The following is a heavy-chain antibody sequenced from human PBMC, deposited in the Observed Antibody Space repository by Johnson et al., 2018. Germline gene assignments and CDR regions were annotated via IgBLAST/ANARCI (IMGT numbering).Heavy chain of an antibody. Sequence: EVQLVESGGGLVKPGGSLRLSCEASGFTFSAFSMNWVRQAPGKGLEWISSISSSSSYIFYAASVKGRFTISRDNANNSVYLQMNSLRAEDTAGYSGARGEYTWNRRAAFDVWGQGTVVTVSS. J-gene: IGHJ3*01. CDR2: ISSSSSYI. D-gene: IGHD1-20*01. CDR1: GFTFSAFS. CDR3: ARGEYTWNRRAAFDV. V-gene: IGHV3-21*01.